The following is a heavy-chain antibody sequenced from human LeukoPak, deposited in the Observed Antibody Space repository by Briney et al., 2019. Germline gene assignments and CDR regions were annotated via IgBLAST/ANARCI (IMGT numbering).Heavy chain of an antibody. Sequence: PSETLSLTCTVSGYSISSGYYWGWIRQPPGKGLEWIGSIYHSGSTYYNPSLKSRVTISVDTSKNQFSLKLSSVTAADTAVYYCATSRTGNIDYWGQGILVTVSS. CDR2: IYHSGST. CDR1: GYSISSGYY. V-gene: IGHV4-38-2*02. CDR3: ATSRTGNIDY. D-gene: IGHD1-1*01. J-gene: IGHJ4*02.